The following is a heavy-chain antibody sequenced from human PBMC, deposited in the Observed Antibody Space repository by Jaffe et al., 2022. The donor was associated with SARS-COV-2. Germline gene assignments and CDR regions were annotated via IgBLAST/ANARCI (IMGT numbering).Heavy chain of an antibody. V-gene: IGHV4-39*01. CDR3: ARQWLVHDYYFDY. CDR2: IYYSGST. Sequence: QLQLQESGPGLVKPSETLSLTCTVSGGSISSSSYYWGWIRQPPGKGLEWIGSIYYSGSTYYNPSLKSRVTISVDTSKNQFSLKLSSVTAADTAVYYCARQWLVHDYYFDYWGQGTLVTVSS. D-gene: IGHD6-19*01. CDR1: GGSISSSSYY. J-gene: IGHJ4*02.